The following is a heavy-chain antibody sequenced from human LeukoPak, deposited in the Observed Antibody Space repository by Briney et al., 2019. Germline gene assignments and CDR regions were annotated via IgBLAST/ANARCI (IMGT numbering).Heavy chain of an antibody. CDR1: GGSISSSSYY. CDR2: IYYSGST. CDR3: AKGIAAAG. D-gene: IGHD6-13*01. Sequence: SETLSLTCTVSGGSISSSSYYWGWIRPPPGKGLEWIGSIYYSGSTYYNPSLKSRVTISVDTSKNQFSLKLSSVTAADTAVYYCAKGIAAAGWGQGTLVTVSS. J-gene: IGHJ4*02. V-gene: IGHV4-39*01.